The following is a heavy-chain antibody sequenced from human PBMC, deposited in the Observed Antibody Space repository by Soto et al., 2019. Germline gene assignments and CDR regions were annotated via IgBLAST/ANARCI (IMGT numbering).Heavy chain of an antibody. CDR2: ISNDGNRK. J-gene: IGHJ4*02. CDR3: VRCLGGGSPPFDY. CDR1: RFSFSDYA. D-gene: IGHD2-15*01. V-gene: IGHV3-30-3*01. Sequence: QVQLVESGGGVVQPGGSLRLSCAASRFSFSDYAMHWVRQAPGKGLEWVAVISNDGNRKYYADSVKGRFTISRDNSKDTLYLQMNGLRPEDTAVFYCVRCLGGGSPPFDYWGQGALVTVSS.